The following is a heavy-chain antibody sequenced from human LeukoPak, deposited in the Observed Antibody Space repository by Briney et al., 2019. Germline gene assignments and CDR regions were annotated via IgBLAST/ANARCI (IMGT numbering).Heavy chain of an antibody. D-gene: IGHD6-19*01. CDR1: GYAFTSYY. Sequence: GASVKVSCKASGYAFTSYYVHWVRQAPGQGLEWMGIINPSGGSTSYAQKFQGRVTMTRDTSTSTVYMALSSLRSEDTAVYYCARVSPLKIIAVADADDYWGQGTLVTVSS. J-gene: IGHJ4*02. V-gene: IGHV1-46*03. CDR2: INPSGGST. CDR3: ARVSPLKIIAVADADDY.